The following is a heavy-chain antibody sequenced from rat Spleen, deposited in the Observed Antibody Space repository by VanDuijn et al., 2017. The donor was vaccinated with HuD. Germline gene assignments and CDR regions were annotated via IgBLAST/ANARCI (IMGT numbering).Heavy chain of an antibody. CDR3: ARRHYGYTDYFDY. CDR1: GFTFSDYY. J-gene: IGHJ2*01. D-gene: IGHD1-9*01. Sequence: EVQLVESAGGLVQPGRSLKLSCAASGFTFSDYYMAWVRQAPTKGLEWVATISYDGGRIFYRDPVKGRFTISRDNAKRTLFLQMDSLRSDDTATYYCARRHYGYTDYFDYWGQGVMVTVSS. CDR2: ISYDGGRI. V-gene: IGHV5-7*01.